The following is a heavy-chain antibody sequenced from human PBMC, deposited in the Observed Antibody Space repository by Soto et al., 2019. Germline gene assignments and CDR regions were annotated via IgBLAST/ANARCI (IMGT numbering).Heavy chain of an antibody. J-gene: IGHJ4*02. CDR3: ARQRRGGYYYLFDY. CDR1: GGSISSSSYY. V-gene: IGHV4-39*01. D-gene: IGHD3-22*01. CDR2: IYYSGST. Sequence: QLQLQESGPGLVKPSETLSLTCTVSGGSISSSSYYWGWIRQPPGKGLEWIGSIYYSGSTYYNPSLKSRVPIALETSKNQFSLKLSSVTAADTAVYYCARQRRGGYYYLFDYWGQGTLVTVSS.